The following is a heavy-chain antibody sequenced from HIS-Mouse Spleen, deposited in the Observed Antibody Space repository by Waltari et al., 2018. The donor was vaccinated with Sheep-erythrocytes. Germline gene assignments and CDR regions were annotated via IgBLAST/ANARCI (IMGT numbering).Heavy chain of an antibody. D-gene: IGHD1-26*01. CDR3: ARVIVGATTPFDY. CDR1: GFTFSSYS. Sequence: EVQLVESGGGLVKPGGSLRLSCAASGFTFSSYSMNWVRQALGEGLEWVSSISSSSSYIYYADSGKGRFTISRDNAKNSLYLQMNSLRAEDTAVYYCARVIVGATTPFDYWGQGTLVTVSS. CDR2: ISSSSSYI. V-gene: IGHV3-21*01. J-gene: IGHJ4*02.